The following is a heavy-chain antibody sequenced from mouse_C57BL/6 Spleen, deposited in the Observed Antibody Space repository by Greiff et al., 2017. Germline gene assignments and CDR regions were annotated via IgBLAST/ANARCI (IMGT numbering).Heavy chain of an antibody. D-gene: IGHD1-1*01. J-gene: IGHJ2*01. CDR2: IYPRSGNT. V-gene: IGHV1-81*01. CDR3: ARYDYGSSYYFDY. Sequence: VQLQQSGAELARPGASVKLSCKASGYTFPSYGLSWVKQRTGPGLAWIGEIYPRSGNTYYNEKFKVKSTLTADKSSSTAYMELRSLTSEDSAVYFWARYDYGSSYYFDYWGQGTTLTVSS. CDR1: GYTFPSYG.